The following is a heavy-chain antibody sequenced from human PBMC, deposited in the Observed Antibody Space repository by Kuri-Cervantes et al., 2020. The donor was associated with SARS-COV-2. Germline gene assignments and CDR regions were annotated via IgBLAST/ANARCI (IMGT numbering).Heavy chain of an antibody. CDR2: INAGNGNT. CDR3: ARTGLSYYYYGMDV. D-gene: IGHD7-27*01. CDR1: GDTFTSYA. Sequence: ASVKVSCKASGDTFTSYAMHWVRQAPGQRLEWMGWINAGNGNTKYSQKFQGRVTITRDTSASTAYMELSSLRSEDTAVYYCARTGLSYYYYGMDVWGQGTTVTVSS. J-gene: IGHJ6*02. V-gene: IGHV1-3*01.